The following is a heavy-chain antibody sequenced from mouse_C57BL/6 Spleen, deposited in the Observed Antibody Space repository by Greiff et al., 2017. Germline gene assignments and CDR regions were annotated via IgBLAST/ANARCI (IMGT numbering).Heavy chain of an antibody. CDR3: ARHEDYKDYFDY. CDR2: ISSGGSYT. D-gene: IGHD2-12*01. V-gene: IGHV5-6*01. CDR1: GFTFSSYG. J-gene: IGHJ2*01. Sequence: EVQGVESGGDLVKPGGSLKLSCAASGFTFSSYGMSWVRQTPDKRLEWVATISSGGSYTYYPDSVKGRFTISRDNAKNTLYLQMSSLKSEDTAMYYCARHEDYKDYFDYWGQGTTLTVSS.